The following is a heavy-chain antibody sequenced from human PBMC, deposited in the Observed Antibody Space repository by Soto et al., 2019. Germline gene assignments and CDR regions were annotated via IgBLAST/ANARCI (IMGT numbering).Heavy chain of an antibody. J-gene: IGHJ4*02. D-gene: IGHD6-19*01. CDR2: ISGDNGNT. CDR3: ARESRVAVAGTPDY. V-gene: IGHV1-18*01. CDR1: GYRFTSYG. Sequence: QVQLVQSGAEVKEPGASVKVSCKASGYRFTSYGISWVRQVPGQGLEWMGWISGDNGNTKYAQKVQGRATMTTDTSTSTAYMELRSLRTDDTAVCYCARESRVAVAGTPDYWGQGTLVTVPS.